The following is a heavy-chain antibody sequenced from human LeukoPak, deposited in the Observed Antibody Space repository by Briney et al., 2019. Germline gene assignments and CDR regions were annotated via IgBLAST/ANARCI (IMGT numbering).Heavy chain of an antibody. V-gene: IGHV1-2*02. CDR2: INPDSGDT. D-gene: IGHD1-1*01. Sequence: GASVKVSCKASGYIFTGYYLHWVRQAPGQGLEWMGWINPDSGDTNFAEKFQGRVSMTRDTSISTAYLELSGLRSDDTAYFYCARDGTGTDFDYWGQGTLVTVSS. CDR1: GYIFTGYY. J-gene: IGHJ4*02. CDR3: ARDGTGTDFDY.